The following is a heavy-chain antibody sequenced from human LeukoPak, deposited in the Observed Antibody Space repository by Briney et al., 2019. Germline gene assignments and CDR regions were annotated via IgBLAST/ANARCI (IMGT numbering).Heavy chain of an antibody. J-gene: IGHJ3*02. D-gene: IGHD3-16*01. Sequence: GGCLRLSCAASGFTVSSNYMSWVRQAPGKGLEWVSVIYSGGSTYYADSVKGRFTISRDNSKNTLYLQMNSLRAEDTAVYYCARVFKTIMITFGGPPGAFDIWGQGTMITVSS. CDR1: GFTVSSNY. CDR2: IYSGGST. CDR3: ARVFKTIMITFGGPPGAFDI. V-gene: IGHV3-53*01.